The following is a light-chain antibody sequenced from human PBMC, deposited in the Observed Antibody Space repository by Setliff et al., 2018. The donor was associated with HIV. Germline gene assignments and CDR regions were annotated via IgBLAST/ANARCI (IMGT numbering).Light chain of an antibody. CDR2: DAS. J-gene: IGKJ1*01. V-gene: IGKV1-39*01. Sequence: DIQMTQSPSSLSASVGDSVTITCRASQSISSYLNWYQQKPGKAPKLLIYDASSLQSGVPSRFSGSGSGTDFTLTISSLQPEDFATYYCQQSYSTPWTVGQGTKVDIK. CDR1: QSISSY. CDR3: QQSYSTPWT.